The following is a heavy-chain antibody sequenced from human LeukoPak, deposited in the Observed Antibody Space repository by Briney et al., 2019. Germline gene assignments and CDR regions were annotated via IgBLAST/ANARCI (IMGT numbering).Heavy chain of an antibody. V-gene: IGHV1-18*01. D-gene: IGHD4-17*01. J-gene: IGHJ3*02. CDR3: AREAFTTVTSATDAFDI. Sequence: GASVKVSCKASGHTFTSYGISWVRQAPGQGLEWMGWISAYNGNTNYAQKLQGRVTMTTDTSTSTAYMELRSLRSDDTAVYYCAREAFTTVTSATDAFDIWGQGTMVTVSS. CDR1: GHTFTSYG. CDR2: ISAYNGNT.